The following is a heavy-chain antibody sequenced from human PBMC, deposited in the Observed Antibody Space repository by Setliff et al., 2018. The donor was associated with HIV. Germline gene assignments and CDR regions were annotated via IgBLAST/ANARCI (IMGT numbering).Heavy chain of an antibody. CDR3: ARRPLFGVVIASVAKMEFDY. CDR1: GGSFSGYY. D-gene: IGHD3-3*01. J-gene: IGHJ4*02. Sequence: SETLSLTCAVYGGSFSGYYWSWIRQPPGKGLEWIGEITHRGITDYNPSLKSRVTISIDKSKNQFSLKIDSVTAADTAVYYCARRPLFGVVIASVAKMEFDYWGQGTLVTVSS. V-gene: IGHV4-34*01. CDR2: ITHRGIT.